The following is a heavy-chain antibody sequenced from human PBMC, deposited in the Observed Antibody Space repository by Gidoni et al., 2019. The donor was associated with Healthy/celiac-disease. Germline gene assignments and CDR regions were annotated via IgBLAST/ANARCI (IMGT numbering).Heavy chain of an antibody. J-gene: IGHJ2*01. Sequence: EVQLVESGGGLVQPGRSLRLSCAASGFTFDDYAMHWVRQAPGKGLEWVSGISWNSGSIGYADSVKGRFTISRDNAKNSLYLQMNSLRAEDTALYYCAKGNDYGDLPTYWYFDLWGRGTLVTVSS. V-gene: IGHV3-9*01. CDR2: ISWNSGSI. CDR3: AKGNDYGDLPTYWYFDL. D-gene: IGHD4-17*01. CDR1: GFTFDDYA.